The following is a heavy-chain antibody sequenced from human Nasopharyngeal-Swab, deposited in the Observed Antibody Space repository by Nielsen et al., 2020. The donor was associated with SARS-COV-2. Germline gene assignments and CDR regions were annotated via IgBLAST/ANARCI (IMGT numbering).Heavy chain of an antibody. CDR2: INPNSGGT. J-gene: IGHJ4*02. CDR1: GYTFSAYY. V-gene: IGHV1-2*06. Sequence: ASVKVSCKASGYTFSAYYTEWVRQAPGQGLEWMGRINPNSGGTNYAQKFRGRVTMTRDTPLNTAYMELGGLRYDDTAIYFCSRVPLVGGFSYGYDNWGQGTLVTVSS. D-gene: IGHD5-18*01. CDR3: SRVPLVGGFSYGYDN.